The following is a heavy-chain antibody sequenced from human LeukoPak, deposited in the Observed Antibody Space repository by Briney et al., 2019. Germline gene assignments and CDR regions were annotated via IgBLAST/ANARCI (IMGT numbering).Heavy chain of an antibody. Sequence: GGSLRLSCAASGFTFSSYSMNWVRQAPGKGLEWVSVISGSGGSTYYADSVKGRFTISRDNSKNTLYLQINSLRAEDTALYYCAKGVLGTAMVDYWGQGTLVTVSS. CDR1: GFTFSSYS. CDR3: AKGVLGTAMVDY. V-gene: IGHV3-23*01. CDR2: ISGSGGST. J-gene: IGHJ4*02. D-gene: IGHD5-18*01.